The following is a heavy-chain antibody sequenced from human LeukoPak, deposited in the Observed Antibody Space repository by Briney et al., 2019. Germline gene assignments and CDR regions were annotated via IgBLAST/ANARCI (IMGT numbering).Heavy chain of an antibody. V-gene: IGHV3-74*01. CDR3: ATSLGIAAARARMDY. Sequence: GGSLRLSCAASGFTFSSYWMHWVRQAPGKGLVWVSRINTDGSSTSYADSVKGRFTISRDNAKNTLYLQMNSLRAEDTAVYYCATSLGIAAARARMDYWGQGTLVTVSS. D-gene: IGHD6-13*01. J-gene: IGHJ4*02. CDR1: GFTFSSYW. CDR2: INTDGSST.